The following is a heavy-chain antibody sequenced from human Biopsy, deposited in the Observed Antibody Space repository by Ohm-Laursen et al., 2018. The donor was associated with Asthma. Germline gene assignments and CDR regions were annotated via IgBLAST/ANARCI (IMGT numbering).Heavy chain of an antibody. J-gene: IGHJ3*02. CDR1: GYTFIHFA. Sequence: ASVKVSCKASGYTFIHFAIHWVRQAPGQRLEWMGWINAGDGNTKYSQKFQGRVTITRDTSASTAYIDLRSLRSEDTAVYYCARTYFDFLTGQVHDAFAMWGQGTMVTVSS. CDR2: INAGDGNT. D-gene: IGHD3-9*01. CDR3: ARTYFDFLTGQVHDAFAM. V-gene: IGHV1-3*01.